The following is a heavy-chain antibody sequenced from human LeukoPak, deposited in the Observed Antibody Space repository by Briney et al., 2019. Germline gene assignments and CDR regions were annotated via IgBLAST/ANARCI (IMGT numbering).Heavy chain of an antibody. J-gene: IGHJ4*02. CDR3: AKDRPNYYGSNGHYYRRDGDY. D-gene: IGHD3-22*01. CDR2: ITSSGDGT. V-gene: IGHV3-23*01. CDR1: GFTFSIYA. Sequence: GGSLRLSCAASGFTFSIYAMSWVRQAPGKGLQWVSSITSSGDGTYYADSVKGRFTISRDNSENMLYLQMNSLTVEHTAVYFCAKDRPNYYGSNGHYYRRDGDYWGQGTLVTVSS.